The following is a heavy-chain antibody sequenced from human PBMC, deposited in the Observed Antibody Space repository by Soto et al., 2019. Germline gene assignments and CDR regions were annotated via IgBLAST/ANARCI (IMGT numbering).Heavy chain of an antibody. CDR3: ARGYCTTTICDPWFDP. D-gene: IGHD2-2*01. Sequence: EXLKISCTCVGYXFTSYLVGWVRHMPGKGLQWMGIIYPGDSDTRYSPSFQVQVTISSDKSITTDYLQWSSLKASDTAMYYCARGYCTTTICDPWFDPWGQGTLVTVSS. CDR1: GYXFTSYL. V-gene: IGHV5-51*01. CDR2: IYPGDSDT. J-gene: IGHJ5*02.